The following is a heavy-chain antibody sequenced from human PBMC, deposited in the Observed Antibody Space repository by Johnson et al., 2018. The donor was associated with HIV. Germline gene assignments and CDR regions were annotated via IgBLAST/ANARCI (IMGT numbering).Heavy chain of an antibody. D-gene: IGHD6-6*01. V-gene: IGHV3-9*01. CDR3: ASSIPPYSSSSVAFDM. Sequence: VLLVESGGGLVQPGRSLRLSCAASGFTFDDYAMHWVRQAPGKGLEWVSGISWNSGTIYYADSVKGRFTISRDNAKNSLYLQMNSLRAEDTAVYYCASSIPPYSSSSVAFDMWGQGTMVTVSS. CDR1: GFTFDDYA. J-gene: IGHJ3*02. CDR2: ISWNSGTI.